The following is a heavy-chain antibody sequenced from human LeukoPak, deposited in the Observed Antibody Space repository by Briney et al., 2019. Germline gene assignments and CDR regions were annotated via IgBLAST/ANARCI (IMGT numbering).Heavy chain of an antibody. Sequence: SVKVSCKASGGTFSSYAISWVRQAPGQGLEWMGRIIPILGIANYAQKFQGRGTITAAKATSTAYMELSSLRSDDTAVYYCASLGLDYDILTGYYKSSGFDYWGQGTLVTVSS. J-gene: IGHJ4*02. CDR1: GGTFSSYA. CDR2: IIPILGIA. V-gene: IGHV1-69*04. CDR3: ASLGLDYDILTGYYKSSGFDY. D-gene: IGHD3-9*01.